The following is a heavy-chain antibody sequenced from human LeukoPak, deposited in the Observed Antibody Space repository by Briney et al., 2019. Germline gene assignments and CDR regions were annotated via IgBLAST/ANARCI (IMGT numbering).Heavy chain of an antibody. J-gene: IGHJ4*02. CDR2: INHSGST. D-gene: IGHD3-10*01. CDR3: ARQARSGSYYNVIYYFDY. Sequence: ASETLSLTCAVYGGSFSGYYWSWIRQPPGKGLEWIGEINHSGSTNYNPSLKSRVTISVDTSKNQFSLKLSSVTAADTAVYYCARQARSGSYYNVIYYFDYWGQGTLVTVSS. V-gene: IGHV4-34*01. CDR1: GGSFSGYY.